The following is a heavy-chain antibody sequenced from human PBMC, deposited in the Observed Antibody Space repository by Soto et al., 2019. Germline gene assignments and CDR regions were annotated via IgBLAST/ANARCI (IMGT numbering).Heavy chain of an antibody. CDR2: ISAYNGNT. J-gene: IGHJ5*01. V-gene: IGHV1-18*01. CDR1: GYTFTSYG. CDR3: ASAVAVAGLDS. D-gene: IGHD6-19*01. Sequence: ASLKVSCKASGYTFTSYGISWVRQAPGQGLEWMGWISAYNGNTNYAQKLQGRVTMTTDTSTSTAYMELRSLRSDDTAVYYCASAVAVAGLDSWGQGTLVTVSS.